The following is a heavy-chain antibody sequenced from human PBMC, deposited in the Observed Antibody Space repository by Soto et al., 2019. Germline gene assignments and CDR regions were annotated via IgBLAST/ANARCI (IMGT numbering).Heavy chain of an antibody. CDR2: IIPISGTA. CDR1: GGTFSSYA. CDR3: ARSQGSSTSLEIYYYYYYGMDV. D-gene: IGHD2-2*01. Sequence: QVQLVQSGAEVKKPGSSVKVSCKASGGTFSSYAISWVRQAPGQGLEWMGGIIPISGTANYAQKFQSRVTITADESTSTAYMKLSSLRSEDTAVYYCARSQGSSTSLEIYYYYYYGMDVWGQGTTVTVSS. V-gene: IGHV1-69*01. J-gene: IGHJ6*02.